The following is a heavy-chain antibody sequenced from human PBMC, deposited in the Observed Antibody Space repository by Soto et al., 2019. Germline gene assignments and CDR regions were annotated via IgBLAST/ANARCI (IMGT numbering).Heavy chain of an antibody. CDR2: ISYDGSNK. Sequence: QVQLVESGGGVFQPGRSLRLSCAASGFTFSSYGMHWVRQAPGNGLEWVAVISYDGSNKYYADSVKVRFTISRDNSKNPLYLQINSLGAEDTAVYYCAKALSGGGWYFSPGVGLDPWGQGTLVTVSS. D-gene: IGHD2-15*01. CDR1: GFTFSSYG. V-gene: IGHV3-30*18. J-gene: IGHJ5*02. CDR3: AKALSGGGWYFSPGVGLDP.